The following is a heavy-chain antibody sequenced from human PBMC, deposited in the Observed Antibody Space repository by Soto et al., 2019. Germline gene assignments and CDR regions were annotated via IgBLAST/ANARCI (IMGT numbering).Heavy chain of an antibody. J-gene: IGHJ5*02. D-gene: IGHD1-7*01. V-gene: IGHV5-51*01. CDR2: IYPGDSDT. Sequence: PGASLKISCKGSGYSFTIYCIGLVLQMPGKGLEWMWIIYPGDSDTRYSPSFQGQVTISADKSIGTAYLQWSSLKASDTAMYYCARRSYNWNYRRGFDPWGQGTLVTVSS. CDR3: ARRSYNWNYRRGFDP. CDR1: GYSFTIYC.